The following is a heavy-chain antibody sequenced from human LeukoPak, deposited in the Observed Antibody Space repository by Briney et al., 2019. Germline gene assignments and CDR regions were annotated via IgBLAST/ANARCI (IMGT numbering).Heavy chain of an antibody. CDR2: IYSGGST. D-gene: IGHD1-26*01. CDR1: GFTVSSNY. J-gene: IGHJ3*02. CDR3: ARGGSYHSAFDI. V-gene: IGHV3-53*01. Sequence: GGSLRLSCAASGFTVSSNYMSWVRQAPGKGLEWVSIIYSGGSTFYAGSVKGRFTISRDNSKNTLYLQMNSLRAEDTAVYYCARGGSYHSAFDIWGQGTMVTVSS.